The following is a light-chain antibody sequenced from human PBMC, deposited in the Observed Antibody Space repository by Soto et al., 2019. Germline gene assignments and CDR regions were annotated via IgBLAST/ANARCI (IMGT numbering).Light chain of an antibody. Sequence: QCSLAHPASVPWSPGHLLTISCTGTSIDIAPYNYVSWYQQHPGKAPKLIIYEVSYRPSGISNRFSGSKSGNTASLTISGLKAEDEADYYCSSYTSSTNYVFGTGTKVTV. CDR3: SSYTSSTNYV. CDR1: SIDIAPYNY. CDR2: EVS. J-gene: IGLJ1*01. V-gene: IGLV2-14*01.